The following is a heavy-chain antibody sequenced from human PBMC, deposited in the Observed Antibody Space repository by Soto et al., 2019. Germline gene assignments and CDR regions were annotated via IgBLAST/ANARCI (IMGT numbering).Heavy chain of an antibody. Sequence: QVQLQESGPGLVKPSETLSLTCTVSGGSIDNYYWSWIRQPPGKGLEWIGYIFYRGSTNYNPSLKSRVKLSVDTSKTPFSLRLSSLTAADTAVYYCARLSRGAAAGFDYWGQGTLVTVSS. J-gene: IGHJ4*02. D-gene: IGHD6-13*01. CDR2: IFYRGST. V-gene: IGHV4-59*08. CDR3: ARLSRGAAAGFDY. CDR1: GGSIDNYY.